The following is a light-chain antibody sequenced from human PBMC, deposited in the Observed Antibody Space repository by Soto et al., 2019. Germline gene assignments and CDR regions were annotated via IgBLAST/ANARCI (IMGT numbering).Light chain of an antibody. J-gene: IGLJ1*01. Sequence: LTQPASVSGSPGQSITISCTGTSSDVGGYDYVSWYQQHPGKAPKLMIYEVSNRPSGVSSRFSGSKYGSTASLTISGLQAEDEADYYCSSYTSSSTYVFGTGTKVTVL. V-gene: IGLV2-14*01. CDR2: EVS. CDR3: SSYTSSSTYV. CDR1: SSDVGGYDY.